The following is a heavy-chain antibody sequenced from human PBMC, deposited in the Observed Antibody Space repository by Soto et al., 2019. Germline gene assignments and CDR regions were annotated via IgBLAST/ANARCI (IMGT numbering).Heavy chain of an antibody. CDR1: GFTFSDYY. V-gene: IGHV3-11*04. J-gene: IGHJ4*02. CDR2: ISTSGSHK. D-gene: IGHD5-12*01. CDR3: ARVDLAPEPSFDY. Sequence: PGGSLRLSCAASGFTFSDYYMSWIRQAPGKGLEWVSYISTSGSHKYYTDSGKGRFTISRDNAKNSLYLQMNSLRAEDTAVYYCARVDLAPEPSFDYWGQGTLVTVSS.